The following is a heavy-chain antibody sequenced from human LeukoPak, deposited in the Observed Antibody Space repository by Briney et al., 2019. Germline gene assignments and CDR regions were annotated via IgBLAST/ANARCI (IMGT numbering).Heavy chain of an antibody. CDR2: INPNSGGT. CDR3: ARVAYCTKGVCINFDL. J-gene: IGHJ4*02. D-gene: IGHD2-8*01. V-gene: IGHV1-2*02. Sequence: VASVKVSCKASGYTFTGYYMHWVRQAPGQGLEWMGWINPNSGGTKYAQKFQGRVTVTRDTSTSTAYLELSGLRDDDTAVYYCARVAYCTKGVCINFDLWGQGTLVTVSS. CDR1: GYTFTGYY.